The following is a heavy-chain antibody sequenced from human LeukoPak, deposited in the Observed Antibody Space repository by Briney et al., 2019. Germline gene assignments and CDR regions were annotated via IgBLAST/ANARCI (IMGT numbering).Heavy chain of an antibody. CDR1: GYPISSGYY. CDR2: IYYSGST. CDR3: ARHDQFVVVPAATGSFVPENWFDP. D-gene: IGHD2-2*01. J-gene: IGHJ5*02. V-gene: IGHV4-38-2*02. Sequence: SETLSLTCTVSGYPISSGYYWGWIRQPPGKGLEWIGSIYYSGSTYYNPSLKSRVTISVDTSKNQFSLKLSSVTAADTAVYYCARHDQFVVVPAATGSFVPENWFDPWGQGTLVTVSS.